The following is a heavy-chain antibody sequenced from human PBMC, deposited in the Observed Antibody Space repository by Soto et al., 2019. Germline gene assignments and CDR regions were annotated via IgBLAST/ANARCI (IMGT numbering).Heavy chain of an antibody. V-gene: IGHV3-7*05. Sequence: GGSLRLSCAASGFSVSIYSMSWFRQAPGKGLEWVANINQDGSEKYYVDSVKGRFIISRDNAENSLYLQMSSLIAEDTAVYYCTSLMVRGVMWLDYWGQGALVTVSS. J-gene: IGHJ4*02. CDR1: GFSVSIYS. CDR2: INQDGSEK. CDR3: TSLMVRGVMWLDY. D-gene: IGHD3-10*01.